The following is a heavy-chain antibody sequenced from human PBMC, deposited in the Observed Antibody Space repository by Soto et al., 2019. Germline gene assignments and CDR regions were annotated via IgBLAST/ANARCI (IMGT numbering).Heavy chain of an antibody. Sequence: SETLSLTCAVYCGSFSGYYWSWIRQPPGKGLEWIGEINHSGSTNYNPSLKSRVTISVDTSKNQFSLKLSSVTAADTAVYYCARGPIVVVPAAMGYYFDYWGQGTLVTVSS. J-gene: IGHJ4*02. V-gene: IGHV4-34*01. CDR1: CGSFSGYY. D-gene: IGHD2-2*01. CDR2: INHSGST. CDR3: ARGPIVVVPAAMGYYFDY.